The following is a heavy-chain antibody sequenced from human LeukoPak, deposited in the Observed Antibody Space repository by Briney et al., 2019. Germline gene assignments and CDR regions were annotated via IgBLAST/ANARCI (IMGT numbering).Heavy chain of an antibody. D-gene: IGHD3-22*01. V-gene: IGHV3-23*01. CDR1: GFTFSSYA. J-gene: IGHJ4*02. CDR2: ISGSGGST. CDR3: AKAPPYYYDSSGYSPSFDY. Sequence: GGSLRLSCAASGFTFSSYAMSWVRQAPGKGLEWVSAISGSGGSTYYADSVKGRFTISRDNSKNTLYLQMNSLRAEDTAVYYCAKAPPYYYDSSGYSPSFDYWGQGTLVTVSS.